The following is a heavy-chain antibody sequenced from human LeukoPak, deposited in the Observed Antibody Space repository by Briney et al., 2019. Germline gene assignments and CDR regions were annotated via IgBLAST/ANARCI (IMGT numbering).Heavy chain of an antibody. Sequence: GSLRLSCAASGFAFSSQAMGWVRQAPGKGLEWVSVISDSGSITYYADSVKGRFTISRDNSKNTLFLQMNSLRAEDTAVYYCAKDARRTSGWYFFDYWGQGSLVTVSS. CDR3: AKDARRTSGWYFFDY. CDR2: ISDSGSIT. D-gene: IGHD6-19*01. J-gene: IGHJ4*02. V-gene: IGHV3-23*01. CDR1: GFAFSSQA.